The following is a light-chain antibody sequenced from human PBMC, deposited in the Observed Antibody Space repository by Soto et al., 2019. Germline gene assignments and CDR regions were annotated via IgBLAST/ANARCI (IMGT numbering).Light chain of an antibody. CDR2: NAS. CDR1: QKISSW. CDR3: QQYNSYWT. V-gene: IGKV1-5*01. Sequence: DIQMTQSPSTLSASLGDRVTITFRASQKISSWLAWYQQKPGKAPKLLIYNASSLESGVPSRFSGSGSGTEFTLTISSLQPDDFATYFCQQYNSYWTFGQGTKVDI. J-gene: IGKJ1*01.